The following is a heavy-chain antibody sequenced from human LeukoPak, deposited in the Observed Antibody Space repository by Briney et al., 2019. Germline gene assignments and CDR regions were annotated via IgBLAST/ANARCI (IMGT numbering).Heavy chain of an antibody. CDR3: ARDQSAYSSGCPGDY. V-gene: IGHV1-18*01. CDR2: ISAYNGNT. D-gene: IGHD6-19*01. CDR1: GHTFTSYG. Sequence: GASVKVSCKASGHTFTSYGISWVRQAPGQGLEWMGWISAYNGNTNYAQKLQGRVTMTTDTSTSTAYMELRSLRSDDTAVYYCARDQSAYSSGCPGDYWGQGTLVTVSS. J-gene: IGHJ4*02.